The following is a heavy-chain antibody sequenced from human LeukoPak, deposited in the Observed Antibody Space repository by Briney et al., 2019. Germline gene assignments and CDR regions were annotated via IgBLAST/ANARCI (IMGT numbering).Heavy chain of an antibody. D-gene: IGHD4-17*01. Sequence: PGGSLRLSCAASGFTFSSYWMHWVRQAPGKGLVWVSRINSDGSCTSYADSVKGRFTISRDNAKNTLYLQMNSLRAEDTAVYYCARDALDYGDYPSLYYFDYWGQGTLVTVSS. V-gene: IGHV3-74*01. J-gene: IGHJ4*02. CDR3: ARDALDYGDYPSLYYFDY. CDR1: GFTFSSYW. CDR2: INSDGSCT.